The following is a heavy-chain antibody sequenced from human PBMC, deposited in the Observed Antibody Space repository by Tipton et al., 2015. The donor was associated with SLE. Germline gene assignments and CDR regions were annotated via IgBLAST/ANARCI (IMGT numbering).Heavy chain of an antibody. CDR3: AIASDHCSGGSCYHYYMDV. J-gene: IGHJ6*03. Sequence: SLRLSCAASGFTVSSNFMNWVRQAPGKGLEWVSTFSGSGGATYYADSVKGRFTISRDNSKNTLYLQMNSLRAEDTAVYYCAIASDHCSGGSCYHYYMDVWGKGTTVTVSS. CDR1: GFTVSSNF. D-gene: IGHD2-15*01. V-gene: IGHV3-66*02. CDR2: FSGSGGAT.